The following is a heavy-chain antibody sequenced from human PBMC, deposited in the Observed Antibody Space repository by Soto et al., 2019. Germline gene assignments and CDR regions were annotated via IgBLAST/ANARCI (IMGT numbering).Heavy chain of an antibody. V-gene: IGHV3-30-3*01. Sequence: GGSLRLSCAASGFTFSSYAMHWVRQAPGKGLEWVAVISYDGSNKYYADSVKGRFTISRDNSKNTLYLQMNSLRAEDTAVYYCARDWARIVGATTPGYWGQGTLVTVSS. CDR3: ARDWARIVGATTPGY. D-gene: IGHD1-26*01. CDR1: GFTFSSYA. CDR2: ISYDGSNK. J-gene: IGHJ4*02.